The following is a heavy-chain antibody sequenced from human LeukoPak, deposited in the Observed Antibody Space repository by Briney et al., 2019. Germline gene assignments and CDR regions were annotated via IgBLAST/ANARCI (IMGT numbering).Heavy chain of an antibody. CDR2: IYYSGST. CDR1: GGSISSGDYY. J-gene: IGHJ6*04. D-gene: IGHD3-10*01. CDR3: ARDCCVWGDGGSGSYLDGMDD. Sequence: SETLSLTCTVSGGSISSGDYYWSWIRQPPGKGLEWIGYIYYSGSTYYNPSLKSRVTISVDTSKNQFSLKLSSVTAADTAVYYCARDCCVWGDGGSGSYLDGMDDWGKGTTVTVSS. V-gene: IGHV4-30-4*01.